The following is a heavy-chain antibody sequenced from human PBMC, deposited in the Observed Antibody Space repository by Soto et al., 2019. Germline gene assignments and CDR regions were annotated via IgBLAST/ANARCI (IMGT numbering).Heavy chain of an antibody. CDR1: GFTFSSYS. CDR2: ISSSSSTI. CDR3: ARDLGITIFGVVPHSHGMDV. Sequence: PGGSLRLSCAASGFTFSSYSMNWVRQAPGKGLEWVSYISSSSSTIYYADSVKGRFTISRDNAKNSLYLQMNSLRDEDTAVYYCARDLGITIFGVVPHSHGMDVWGQGTTVTVSS. D-gene: IGHD3-3*01. J-gene: IGHJ6*02. V-gene: IGHV3-48*02.